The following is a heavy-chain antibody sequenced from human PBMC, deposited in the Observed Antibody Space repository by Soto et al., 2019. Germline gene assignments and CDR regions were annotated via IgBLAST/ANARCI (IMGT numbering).Heavy chain of an antibody. J-gene: IGHJ4*02. CDR2: IYHSGST. V-gene: IGHV4-30-2*01. CDR1: GGSISSGGYS. Sequence: SETLSLTCAVSGGSISSGGYSWSWIRQPPGKGLEWIGYIYHSGSTYYNPSLKSRVTISVDRSKNQFSLKLSSVTAADTAMYYCARLGDCSGGSCYGDYWGQGTLVTVSS. D-gene: IGHD2-15*01. CDR3: ARLGDCSGGSCYGDY.